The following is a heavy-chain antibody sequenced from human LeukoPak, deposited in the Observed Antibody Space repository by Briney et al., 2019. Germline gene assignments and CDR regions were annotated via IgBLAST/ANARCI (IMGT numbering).Heavy chain of an antibody. Sequence: SETLSLTCTVSGGSITSSIDYWSWVRQPPGKGLEWIAAIYYSTNPQYNPSLKSRVTMSVDTSKNQCSLKLSSMTAADTAVYYCARHKCNGTKCYHFYFYGMDGWGQGTTVTVSS. CDR2: IYYSTNP. J-gene: IGHJ6*02. CDR1: GGSITSSIDY. D-gene: IGHD2-2*01. CDR3: ARHKCNGTKCYHFYFYGMDG. V-gene: IGHV4-39*01.